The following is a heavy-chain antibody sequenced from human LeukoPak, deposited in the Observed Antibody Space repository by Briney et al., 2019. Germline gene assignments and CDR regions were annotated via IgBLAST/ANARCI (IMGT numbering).Heavy chain of an antibody. D-gene: IGHD3-10*01. CDR3: ARDLAYYASGKQNY. CDR2: INSGANT. J-gene: IGHJ4*02. Sequence: GGSLRLSCAASGFTVSSNHMSWVRQAPGKGLEWVSVINSGANTYYADSVKGRFTISRDNSKNTLYLQMNSLGAEDSAVYYCARDLAYYASGKQNYWGQGTLVTVSS. CDR1: GFTVSSNH. V-gene: IGHV3-66*01.